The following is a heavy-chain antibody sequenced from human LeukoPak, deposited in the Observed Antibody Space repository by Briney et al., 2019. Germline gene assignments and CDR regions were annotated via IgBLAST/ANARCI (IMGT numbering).Heavy chain of an antibody. CDR1: GLRFDDYG. CDR2: INWGEGTS. V-gene: IGHV3-20*04. CDR3: ARVLSASWSNFGY. Sequence: RPGGSLRLSCADSGLRFDDYGMSWVRQVPGKGLEWVSGINWGEGTSYHAEFVKGRFTISRDHSKTMLYLQMNSLRVEDTALYFFARVLSASWSNFGYWGEGTMVTVSS. J-gene: IGHJ4*02. D-gene: IGHD2-8*02.